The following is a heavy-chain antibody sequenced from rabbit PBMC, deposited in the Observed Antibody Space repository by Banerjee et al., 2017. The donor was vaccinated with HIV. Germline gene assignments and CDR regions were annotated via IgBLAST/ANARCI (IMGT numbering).Heavy chain of an antibody. V-gene: IGHV1S45*01. J-gene: IGHJ4*01. D-gene: IGHD1-1*01. CDR3: ARDLVGVIGWNFYL. Sequence: QEQLVESGGGLVQPEGSLTLTCKAPGFSFSDRDVMCWVRQAPGKGLEWIACINASTGKPVYATWASGRFTISRTSSTTVTLRMTSLTAADRATYFCARDLVGVIGWNFYLWGPGTLVTVS. CDR2: INASTGKP. CDR1: GFSFSDRDV.